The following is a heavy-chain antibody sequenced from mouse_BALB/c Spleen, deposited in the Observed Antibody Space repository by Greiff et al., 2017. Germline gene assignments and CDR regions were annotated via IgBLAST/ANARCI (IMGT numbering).Heavy chain of an antibody. Sequence: EVMLVESGAELVKPGASVKLSCTASGFNIKDTYMHWVKQRPEQGLEWIGRIDPANGNTKYDPKFQGKATITADTSSNTAYLQLSSLTSEDTAVYYCARSAGRGYYFDYWGQGTTLTVSS. CDR2: IDPANGNT. CDR1: GFNIKDTY. V-gene: IGHV14-3*02. CDR3: ARSAGRGYYFDY. J-gene: IGHJ2*01. D-gene: IGHD3-3*01.